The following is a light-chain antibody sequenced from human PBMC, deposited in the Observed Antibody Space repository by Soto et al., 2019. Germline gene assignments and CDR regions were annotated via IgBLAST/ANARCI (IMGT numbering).Light chain of an antibody. CDR3: ITYTSDDVRYV. V-gene: IGLV2-14*01. CDR2: EVS. J-gene: IGLJ1*01. Sequence: ALTQPASVSGTPGQSITISCTGSNSDVGIYDFVSWYQHHPGRAPKLIVSEVSHRPSGVSNRFSGSKSGNTASLTISGLQSEDVADYYCITYTSDDVRYVVGTGTKVTVL. CDR1: NSDVGIYDF.